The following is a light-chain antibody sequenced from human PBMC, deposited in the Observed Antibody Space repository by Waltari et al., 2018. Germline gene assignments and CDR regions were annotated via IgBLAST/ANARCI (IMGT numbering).Light chain of an antibody. CDR1: HDISSY. V-gene: IGKV1-12*01. CDR3: QQGKTFPLT. Sequence: DIQMTQSPSSVSASVGDRVTISCRASHDISSYLALYQQKPGKAPKLLIYAASSLLSGVPSRFSGSGSGTDFTLTISSLQADDSATYYCQQGKTFPLTFGGGTKVEI. J-gene: IGKJ4*01. CDR2: AAS.